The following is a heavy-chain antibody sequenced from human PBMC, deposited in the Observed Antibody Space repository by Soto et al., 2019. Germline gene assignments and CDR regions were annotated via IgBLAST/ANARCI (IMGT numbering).Heavy chain of an antibody. CDR3: ARSRGYYGSGSYFWFDY. CDR1: GYTFTSYA. D-gene: IGHD3-10*01. CDR2: INAGNGNT. Sequence: GASVKVSCKASGYTFTSYAMHWVRQAPGQRLERMGWINAGNGNTKYSQKFQGRVTITRDTSASTAYMELSSLRSEDTAVYYCARSRGYYGSGSYFWFDYWGQGTLVTVSS. V-gene: IGHV1-3*01. J-gene: IGHJ4*02.